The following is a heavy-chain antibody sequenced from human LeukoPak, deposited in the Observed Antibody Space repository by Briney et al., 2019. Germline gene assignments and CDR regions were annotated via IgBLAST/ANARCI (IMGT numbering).Heavy chain of an antibody. J-gene: IGHJ5*02. CDR1: GYTFTGYY. D-gene: IGHD3-10*01. V-gene: IGHV1-2*02. CDR3: ARDWPRDYYGSGSYYQYNWFDP. Sequence: ASVKVSCKASGYTFTGYYMHWVRQAPGQGLEWMGWINPNSGGTNYAQKFQGRVTMTRDTSISTAYMELSRLRSDDTAVYYCARDWPRDYYGSGSYYQYNWFDPWGQGTLVTVSS. CDR2: INPNSGGT.